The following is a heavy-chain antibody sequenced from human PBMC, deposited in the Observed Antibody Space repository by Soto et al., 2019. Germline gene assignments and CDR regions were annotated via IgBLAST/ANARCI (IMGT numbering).Heavy chain of an antibody. D-gene: IGHD5-12*01. J-gene: IGHJ6*03. V-gene: IGHV3-15*01. CDR1: GFTFSNAW. CDR3: TTPGGYDFYYYYYYMDV. Sequence: GGSLRLSCAASGFTFSNAWMSWVRQAPGKGLEWVGRIKSKTDGGTTDYAAPVKGRFTISRDDSKNTLYLQMNSLKTEDTAVYYCTTPGGYDFYYYYYYMDVWGKGTTVTVSS. CDR2: IKSKTDGGTT.